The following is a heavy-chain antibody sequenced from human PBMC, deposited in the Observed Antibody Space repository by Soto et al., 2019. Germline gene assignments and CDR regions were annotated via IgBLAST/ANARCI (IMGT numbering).Heavy chain of an antibody. Sequence: QVQLVESGGGVVQPGRSLRLSCAASGFTFSSYAMHWVRQAPGRGLEWVAVISYAGSNKYYADSVKGRFTISRDNSKNTLYLQMNSLRIEDTAVYYCARDRGWELPSSWGQGTLVTVSS. J-gene: IGHJ5*02. CDR3: ARDRGWELPSS. D-gene: IGHD1-26*01. CDR2: ISYAGSNK. CDR1: GFTFSSYA. V-gene: IGHV3-30-3*01.